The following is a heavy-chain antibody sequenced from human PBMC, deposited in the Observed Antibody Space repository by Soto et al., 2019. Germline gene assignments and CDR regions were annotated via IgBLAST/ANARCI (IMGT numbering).Heavy chain of an antibody. CDR3: AKSERITVSIAAFHGDS. V-gene: IGHV3-23*04. J-gene: IGHJ4*02. CDR1: GFTFNNYA. CDR2: VSGSGRET. D-gene: IGHD2-15*01. Sequence: EVQLVESGGGLVQPGGSLRLSCAASGFTFNNYAMSWVRQAPGRGLEWVSAVSGSGRETYYADSFKGRFTISRDNSKSTLSLQMNSLRVEDAAVYYCAKSERITVSIAAFHGDSWGQGTLFTVSS.